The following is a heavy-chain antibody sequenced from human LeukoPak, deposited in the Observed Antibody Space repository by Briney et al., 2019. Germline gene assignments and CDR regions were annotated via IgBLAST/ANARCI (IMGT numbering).Heavy chain of an antibody. CDR1: GYTFTSYA. V-gene: IGHV7-4-1*02. CDR3: ARVGYDFWSGYSWFSSTHHFVY. Sequence: ASVTVSCKASGYTFTSYARNWVRQPPAQGLEGMGWINTNTGKPTYAQGFTGRLVFSLDTSVSTAYLQISSLKAEDTAVYYCARVGYDFWSGYSWFSSTHHFVYWGQGTLVTVSS. J-gene: IGHJ4*02. D-gene: IGHD3-3*01. CDR2: INTNTGKP.